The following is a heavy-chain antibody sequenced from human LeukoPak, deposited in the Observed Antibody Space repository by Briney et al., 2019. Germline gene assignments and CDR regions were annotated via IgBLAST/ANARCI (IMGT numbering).Heavy chain of an antibody. J-gene: IGHJ4*02. Sequence: PSETLSLTCIVSGDSISSYYWSWIRQPAGKGLEWIGRIYTSGSTNYNPSLKSRVTMSIDTSKTQLSLKLTSVTAADTAVYYCASHYDSSGYPGYWGQGTLVTVSS. D-gene: IGHD3-22*01. CDR1: GDSISSYY. CDR3: ASHYDSSGYPGY. CDR2: IYTSGST. V-gene: IGHV4-4*07.